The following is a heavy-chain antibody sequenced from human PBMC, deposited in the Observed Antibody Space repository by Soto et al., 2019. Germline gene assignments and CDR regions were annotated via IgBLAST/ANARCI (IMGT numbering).Heavy chain of an antibody. V-gene: IGHV4-34*01. Sequence: TSETLSLTCAVYGGSVSGYYWSWIRQPPGKGLEWIGEINHSGSTNYNPSLKSRVTISVDTSKNQFSLKLSSVTAADTAVYYCARGLGIYPYCGGDCYSFTYYGMDVWGQGTTVTVSS. CDR3: ARGLGIYPYCGGDCYSFTYYGMDV. J-gene: IGHJ6*02. CDR1: GGSVSGYY. D-gene: IGHD2-21*02. CDR2: INHSGST.